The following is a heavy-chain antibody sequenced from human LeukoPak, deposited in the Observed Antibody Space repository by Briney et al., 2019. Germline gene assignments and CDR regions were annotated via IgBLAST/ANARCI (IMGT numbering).Heavy chain of an antibody. D-gene: IGHD3-10*01. CDR2: ISSSGSTI. CDR3: AKERTYYGSGPYRS. V-gene: IGHV3-48*03. J-gene: IGHJ5*02. CDR1: GFTFSSYE. Sequence: GGSLRLSCAASGFTFSSYEMNRVRQAPGKGLEWVSYISSSGSTIYYADSVKGRFTISRDNAKNSLYLQMNSLRAEDTAVYYCAKERTYYGSGPYRSWGQGNLVTVSS.